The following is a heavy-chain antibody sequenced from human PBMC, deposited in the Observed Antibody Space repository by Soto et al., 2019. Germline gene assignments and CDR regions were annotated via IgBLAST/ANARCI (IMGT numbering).Heavy chain of an antibody. J-gene: IGHJ3*02. D-gene: IGHD3-10*01. V-gene: IGHV3-53*02. CDR3: ARDRTGDDGDAFDI. CDR1: GLTVSSNY. Sequence: EVQLVETGGGLIQPGGSLRLSCVASGLTVSSNYMNWVRQAPGKGLEWVSVLYSGGSTHYAGSVKGRFIISRDDSKNTLYLQLNGLGAEDTAVYYCARDRTGDDGDAFDIWGHGTMVTVSS. CDR2: LYSGGST.